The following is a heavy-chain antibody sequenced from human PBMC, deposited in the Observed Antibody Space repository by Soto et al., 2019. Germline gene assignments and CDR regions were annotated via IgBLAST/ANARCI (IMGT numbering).Heavy chain of an antibody. CDR2: VSPGGDVS. CDR1: GFTFASFV. V-gene: IGHV3-23*01. CDR3: VRRAITATTNWGAFDV. Sequence: GGSLRLSCAASGFTFASFVINWFGQSPGKGPEWVSTVSPGGDVSHYTDSVKGRFTISRDNSRRTLHLQMDSLRAEDAAVYFCVRRAITATTNWGAFDVWGQGTVVTVSS. D-gene: IGHD1-20*01. J-gene: IGHJ3*01.